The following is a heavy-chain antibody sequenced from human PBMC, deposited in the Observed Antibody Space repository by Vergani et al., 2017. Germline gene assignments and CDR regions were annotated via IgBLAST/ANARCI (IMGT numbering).Heavy chain of an antibody. D-gene: IGHD3-16*01. Sequence: QMQLQESGPGLVKASETLALTCTVSGDSIISRSYYWGWIRQPPGKGLEWIGSIDNSGNGDSSSSLKRRVTISADTSKNQFSLRLTSVTAADTAVYYCASGKYYSXSTSHYRGRYFGVWGRGTLVTVPS. CDR2: IDNSGNG. J-gene: IGHJ2*01. V-gene: IGHV4-39*01. CDR1: GDSIISRSYY. CDR3: ASGKYYSXSTSHYRGRYFGV.